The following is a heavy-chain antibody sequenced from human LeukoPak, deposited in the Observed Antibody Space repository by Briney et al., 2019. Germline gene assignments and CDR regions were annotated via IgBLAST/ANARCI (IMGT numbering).Heavy chain of an antibody. CDR1: GFTFSSYS. D-gene: IGHD6-13*01. Sequence: GGSLRLSCAASGFTFSSYSMNWVRQAPGKGLEWVSCISSSSSYTYYADSVKGRFTISRDNAQNSLFLQLNSLRAEDTSVYYCARHRGYSNPACKKRGYDYWGQGTLVTVSS. J-gene: IGHJ4*02. V-gene: IGHV3-21*01. CDR3: ARHRGYSNPACKKRGYDY. CDR2: ISSSSSYT.